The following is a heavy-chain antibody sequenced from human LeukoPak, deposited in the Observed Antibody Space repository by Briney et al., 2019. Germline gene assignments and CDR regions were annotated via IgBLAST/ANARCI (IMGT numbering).Heavy chain of an antibody. CDR3: AKAPLDTATGNMYYFDY. J-gene: IGHJ4*02. D-gene: IGHD5-18*01. CDR2: ISGSDGGT. V-gene: IGHV3-23*01. Sequence: GGSLRLSCAASGFNFSSYAMSWVRQAPGKGLEGVSAISGSDGGTYYEDSVKGRFTISRDNSKISLYLQMNSLRAEDTAVYYCAKAPLDTATGNMYYFDYWGQGTLVTVSS. CDR1: GFNFSSYA.